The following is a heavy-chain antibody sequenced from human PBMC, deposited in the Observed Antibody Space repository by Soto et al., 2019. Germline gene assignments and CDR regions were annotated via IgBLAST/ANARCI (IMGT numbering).Heavy chain of an antibody. D-gene: IGHD5-12*01. CDR1: GYTFSDYY. J-gene: IGHJ6*03. CDR2: INPNSGDA. V-gene: IGHV1-2*06. Sequence: QVQLVQSGAEVKKTGASETVSCKASGYTFSDYYLHWVRQAPGQGPEWMGRINPNSGDAKFAQKFQGRVTMTRDTSVRTAFMELNWLKSDDTAVYYCASESGGATATLDYYYFYMDVWGKGTTVTVSS. CDR3: ASESGGATATLDYYYFYMDV.